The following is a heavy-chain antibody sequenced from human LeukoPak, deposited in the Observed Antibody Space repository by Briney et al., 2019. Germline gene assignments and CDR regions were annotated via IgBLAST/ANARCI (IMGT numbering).Heavy chain of an antibody. Sequence: TSETLSLTCAVSGYSISSGYFWGWIRQRPGKGLEWIGSIYHSGSTYYNPSLQSRVTISVDTSKNQFSLKLSSVTTADTAVYYCARLTPTYYYDSSGYSSSDDYWGQGTLVTVSS. CDR1: GYSISSGYF. CDR2: IYHSGST. D-gene: IGHD3-22*01. CDR3: ARLTPTYYYDSSGYSSSDDY. J-gene: IGHJ4*02. V-gene: IGHV4-38-2*01.